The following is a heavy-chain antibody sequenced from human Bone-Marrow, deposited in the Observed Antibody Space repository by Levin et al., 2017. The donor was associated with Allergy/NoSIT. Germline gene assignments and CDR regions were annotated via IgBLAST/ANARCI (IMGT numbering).Heavy chain of an antibody. Sequence: GESLKISCVASGFTFSVYNIHWVRRAPGKGLEWLAVIWYDGSNKYYADSVKGRFTISRDNSKKTLYLEMNSLRAEDTAVYYCVKDTYDSSGYFHGDHWGQGALVTVSS. D-gene: IGHD3-22*01. J-gene: IGHJ4*02. CDR3: VKDTYDSSGYFHGDH. CDR2: IWYDGSNK. V-gene: IGHV3-33*06. CDR1: GFTFSVYN.